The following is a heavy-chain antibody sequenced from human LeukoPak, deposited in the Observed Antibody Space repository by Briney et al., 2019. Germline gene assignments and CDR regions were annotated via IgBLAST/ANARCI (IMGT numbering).Heavy chain of an antibody. D-gene: IGHD6-19*01. CDR3: ASTLTVVGTLDY. CDR1: GGTFSSYA. J-gene: IGHJ4*02. Sequence: ASVKVSCKASGGTFSSYAISWVRQAPGQGLEWMGWINPNSGGRKYAQKFQGRVTMTRDTSMSTVYMELSRLTSDDTAVYYCASTLTVVGTLDYWGQGTLVPVSS. CDR2: INPNSGGR. V-gene: IGHV1-2*02.